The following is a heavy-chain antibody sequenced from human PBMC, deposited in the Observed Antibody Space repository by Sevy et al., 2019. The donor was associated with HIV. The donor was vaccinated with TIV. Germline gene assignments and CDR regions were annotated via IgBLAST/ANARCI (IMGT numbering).Heavy chain of an antibody. CDR2: INHSGST. CDR3: ASRTGRRGTIAAAGTYYFDY. J-gene: IGHJ4*02. V-gene: IGHV4-34*01. CDR1: GGSFSGYY. D-gene: IGHD6-13*01. Sequence: SETLSLTCAVYGGSFSGYYWSWIRQPPGKGLEWIGEINHSGSTNYNPSLKSRVTISVDTSKNQFSLKLGSVTAADTAVYYCASRTGRRGTIAAAGTYYFDYWGQGTLVTVSS.